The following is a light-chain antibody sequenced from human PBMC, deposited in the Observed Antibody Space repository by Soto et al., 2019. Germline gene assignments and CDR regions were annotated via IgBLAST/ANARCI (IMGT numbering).Light chain of an antibody. J-gene: IGKJ4*01. CDR1: QSLLHSNGYNY. CDR2: LGS. V-gene: IGKV2-28*01. Sequence: DIVMIQSPLSLPVTPGEPASISCRSSQSLLHSNGYNYLDWYLQKPGQSPQLLIYLGSNRASGVPDRFTGSGSGTDFTLKISRVEAEDVGVYYCMQALQTPIFGGGTKVEI. CDR3: MQALQTPI.